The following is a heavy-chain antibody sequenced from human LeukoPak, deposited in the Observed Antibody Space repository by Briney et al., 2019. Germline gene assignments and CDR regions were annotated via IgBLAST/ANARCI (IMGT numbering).Heavy chain of an antibody. D-gene: IGHD3-22*01. J-gene: IGHJ4*02. Sequence: SETLSLTCTVSGGSISSGGYYWSWIRQHPGRGLEWIGYIYYSGSTYYNPSLKGRVTISVDTSKNQFSLKLSSVTAADTAVYYCASLPLYDSSELDYWGQGTLVTVSS. V-gene: IGHV4-31*03. CDR3: ASLPLYDSSELDY. CDR2: IYYSGST. CDR1: GGSISSGGYY.